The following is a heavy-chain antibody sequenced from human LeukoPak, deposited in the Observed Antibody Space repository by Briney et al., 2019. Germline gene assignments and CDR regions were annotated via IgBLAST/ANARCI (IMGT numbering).Heavy chain of an antibody. CDR3: ARDFDQGGADYYFAY. Sequence: HGASVKVSCKASGGTFSSYAISWVRQAPGQGLEWMGGIIPIFGTANYAQKFQGRVTITADESTSTAYIELSSLRSEDTAVYYCARDFDQGGADYYFAYWGQGTLVTVSS. D-gene: IGHD3-9*01. CDR2: IIPIFGTA. CDR1: GGTFSSYA. V-gene: IGHV1-69*13. J-gene: IGHJ4*02.